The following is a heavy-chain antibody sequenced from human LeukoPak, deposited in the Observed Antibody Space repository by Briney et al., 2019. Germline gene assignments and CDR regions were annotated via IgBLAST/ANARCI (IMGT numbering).Heavy chain of an antibody. J-gene: IGHJ4*02. D-gene: IGHD5-12*01. CDR2: IYYNGRN. V-gene: IGHV4-39*01. CDR3: ARLDQRVYSGYGGGSYYSDY. Sequence: AETLSLTCTVSGGSISSSSYYWGWIRQHPGKGLEWIGCIYYNGRNYYNPSRKSRITISVDTTKNPFSLKLSSVTAAHTALYYFARLDQRVYSGYGGGSYYSDYWGQGTLVTVPS. CDR1: GGSISSSSYY.